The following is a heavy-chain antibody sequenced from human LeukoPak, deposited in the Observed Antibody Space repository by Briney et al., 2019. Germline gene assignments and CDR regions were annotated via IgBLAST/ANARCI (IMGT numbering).Heavy chain of an antibody. CDR3: VRDFWSGLPTGI. J-gene: IGHJ3*02. CDR2: INPSGGST. D-gene: IGHD3-3*01. CDR1: GYTFTSYY. Sequence: ASVKASCKASGYTFTSYYMHWVRQAPGQGLEWMGIINPSGGSTSYAQKFQGRVTMTRDTSTSTVYMELSSLRSEDTAVYYCVRDFWSGLPTGIWGQGTMVTVSS. V-gene: IGHV1-46*03.